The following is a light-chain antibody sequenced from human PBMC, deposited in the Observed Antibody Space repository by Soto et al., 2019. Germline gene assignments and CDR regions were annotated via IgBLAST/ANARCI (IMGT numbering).Light chain of an antibody. CDR3: QVWDSSSDHVV. V-gene: IGLV3-21*02. CDR1: NIGSKS. Sequence: SYELTQPPSVSVAPGQTARITCGGNNIGSKSVHWYQQKQGQAPVLVVYDDSDRPSGIPARFSGSNSGNTATLTISRVEAGDEADYYCQVWDSSSDHVVFGGGTKVTVL. J-gene: IGLJ2*01. CDR2: DDS.